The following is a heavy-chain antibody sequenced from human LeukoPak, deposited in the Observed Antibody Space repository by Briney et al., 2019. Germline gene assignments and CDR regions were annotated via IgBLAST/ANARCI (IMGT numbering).Heavy chain of an antibody. V-gene: IGHV4-59*01. J-gene: IGHJ6*03. CDR3: ARTTEGYCSRASCFGFSYSYYMDV. Sequence: SETLSLTCTVSGGSISSYYWSWIRQPPGKGLEWIGYIYYSGSTNYNPSLKSRLTISVDTSKNHFSLKLSSVIAADTAVYYCARTTEGYCSRASCFGFSYSYYMDVWGKGTTVTISS. CDR1: GGSISSYY. CDR2: IYYSGST. D-gene: IGHD2-2*01.